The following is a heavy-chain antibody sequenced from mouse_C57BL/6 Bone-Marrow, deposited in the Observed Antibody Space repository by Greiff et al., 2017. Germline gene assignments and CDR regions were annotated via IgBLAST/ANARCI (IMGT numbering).Heavy chain of an antibody. CDR2: IDPENGDT. D-gene: IGHD1-1*01. CDR1: GFNIKDDY. CDR3: TTRALITTVVAPDY. Sequence: VQLKESGAELVRPGASVKLSCTASGFNIKDDYMHWVKQRPEQGLEWIGWIDPENGDTEYDSKFQGKATLTADTSSNTAYLQLSSLTSEHTAVYYCTTRALITTVVAPDYWGQGTTLTVSS. J-gene: IGHJ2*01. V-gene: IGHV14-4*01.